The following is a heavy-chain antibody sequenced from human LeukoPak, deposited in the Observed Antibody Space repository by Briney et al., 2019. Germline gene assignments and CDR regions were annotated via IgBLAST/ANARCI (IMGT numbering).Heavy chain of an antibody. D-gene: IGHD6-13*01. J-gene: IGHJ4*02. CDR1: GFTFSSFA. CDR3: AKERAAALDY. V-gene: IGHV3-23*01. Sequence: PGGSLRLSCTASGFTFSSFAMTWVRQAPGKGLEWVSAISGSGGSTYYADSVKGRFTISRDNSKNTLYLQMNSLRAEDTAVYYCAKERAAALDYWGQGTLVTVSS. CDR2: ISGSGGST.